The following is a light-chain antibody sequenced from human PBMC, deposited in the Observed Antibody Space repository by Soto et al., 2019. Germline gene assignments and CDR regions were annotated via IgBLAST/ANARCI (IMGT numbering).Light chain of an antibody. CDR3: QQCNNWPLT. J-gene: IGKJ4*01. CDR2: DAS. CDR1: QSVRSN. Sequence: EIVMTQSPATLSLSPGERATLSCRASQSVRSNLAWYQQTPGQAPRLLIYDASNRATGVPARFSGSGSGTEFTLTISSLQSEDFAVYYCQQCNNWPLTFGGGTKVEIK. V-gene: IGKV3-15*01.